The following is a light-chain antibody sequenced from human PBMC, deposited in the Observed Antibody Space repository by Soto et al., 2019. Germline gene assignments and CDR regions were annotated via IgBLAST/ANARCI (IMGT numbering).Light chain of an antibody. V-gene: IGKV1-27*01. CDR1: QGISNY. Sequence: DIQMTQSPSSLSASVGDRVTITCRASQGISNYLAWYQQKPGKVPKLLIYAASTLQSGVPSRFSGSGSGTDFTLTISSLQPEDVATYYGQKYNSALGITFGPGTKVDIK. J-gene: IGKJ3*01. CDR2: AAS. CDR3: QKYNSALGIT.